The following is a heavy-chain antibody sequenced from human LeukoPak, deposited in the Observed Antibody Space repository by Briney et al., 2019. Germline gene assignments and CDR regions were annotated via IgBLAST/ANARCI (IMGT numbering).Heavy chain of an antibody. CDR2: ISGSGGST. Sequence: GGSLRLSCAASGFTFSSYAMSWVRQAPGKGLEWVSAISGSGGSTYYADSVKGRFTISRDNSKNTLYLQMNSLRAEDTAVYYCAKDLGSYDFWSIFEYWGQGTLVTVSS. CDR3: AKDLGSYDFWSIFEY. J-gene: IGHJ4*02. D-gene: IGHD3-3*01. CDR1: GFTFSSYA. V-gene: IGHV3-23*01.